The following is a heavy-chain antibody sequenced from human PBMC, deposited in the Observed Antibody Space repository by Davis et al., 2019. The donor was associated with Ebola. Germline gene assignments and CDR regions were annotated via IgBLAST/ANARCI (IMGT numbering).Heavy chain of an antibody. CDR2: IYYTGST. J-gene: IGHJ4*02. CDR1: GGSINTYY. V-gene: IGHV4-59*08. D-gene: IGHD3-22*01. CDR3: ARRNYYYENF. Sequence: SETLSLTCIVSGGSINTYYWSWIRQAPGKGLEWIGFIYYTGSTNYNPSLKSRVTISVDTPKNQFSLELSSVTAADTAVYYCARRNYYYENFWGQGILVTVSS.